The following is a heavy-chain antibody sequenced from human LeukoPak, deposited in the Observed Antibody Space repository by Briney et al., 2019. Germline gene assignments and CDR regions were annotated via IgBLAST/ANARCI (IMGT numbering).Heavy chain of an antibody. CDR1: GFTFTSSA. CDR3: AAASRAGWGYAFDI. D-gene: IGHD5-24*01. V-gene: IGHV1-58*02. Sequence: SVKVSCKASGFTFTSSAMQWVRQARGQRLEWIGWIVVGSGNTNYAQKFQERVTITRDMSTSTAYMELSSLRSEDTAVYYCAAASRAGWGYAFDIWGQGTMVTVSS. J-gene: IGHJ3*02. CDR2: IVVGSGNT.